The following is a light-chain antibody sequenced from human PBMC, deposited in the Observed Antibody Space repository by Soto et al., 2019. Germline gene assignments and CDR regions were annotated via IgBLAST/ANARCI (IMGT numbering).Light chain of an antibody. V-gene: IGLV2-14*01. Sequence: QSALTQPASVSGSPGQSITISCTGTSNDVGGHNYVSWYQQHPGKAPKLMIYEVSLRPLGVSNRFSGSRSDNTASLTISGLQAEDEAHYYCSSYASSSTGVFGGGTKLTVL. CDR3: SSYASSSTGV. CDR2: EVS. CDR1: SNDVGGHNY. J-gene: IGLJ3*02.